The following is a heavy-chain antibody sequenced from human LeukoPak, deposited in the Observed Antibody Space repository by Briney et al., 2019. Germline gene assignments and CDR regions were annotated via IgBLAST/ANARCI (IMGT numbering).Heavy chain of an antibody. D-gene: IGHD2-21*01. CDR1: GYDFTTHW. J-gene: IGHJ2*01. V-gene: IGHV5-51*01. CDR3: ARRDDVAAADWYFDL. Sequence: PGESLKISCKGSGYDFTTHWIGWVRQMPGQGLEWMGIIYPGDSDTRYSPSFQGQVTMSADKSITTAYLQWSSLKASDTAMYYCARRDDVAAADWYFDLWGRGTLVTVSS. CDR2: IYPGDSDT.